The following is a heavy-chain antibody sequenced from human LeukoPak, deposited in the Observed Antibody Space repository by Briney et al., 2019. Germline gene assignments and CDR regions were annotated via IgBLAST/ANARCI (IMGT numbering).Heavy chain of an antibody. CDR2: IIPIFGTA. CDR3: ARDSTRYEGYSGYDFGLNWFDP. CDR1: GYTFTGYY. V-gene: IGHV1-69*13. D-gene: IGHD5-12*01. Sequence: SVKVSCKASGYTFTGYYIHWVRQAPGQGLEWMGGIIPIFGTANYAQKFQGRVTITADESTSTAYMELSSLRSEDTAVYYCARDSTRYEGYSGYDFGLNWFDPWGQGTLVTVSS. J-gene: IGHJ5*02.